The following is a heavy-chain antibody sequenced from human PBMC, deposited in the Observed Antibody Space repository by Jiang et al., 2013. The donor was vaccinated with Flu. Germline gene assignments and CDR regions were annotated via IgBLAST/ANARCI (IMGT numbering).Heavy chain of an antibody. CDR1: GFTFTSYY. CDR2: INAGGGST. D-gene: IGHD3-10*01. Sequence: SGAEVKKPGASVKVSCQASGFTFTSYYMHWVRQAPGQGLEWMGIINAGGGSTRYAQKFQGRVTMTRDTSTNTVYVELSSLRSEDTAVYYCARVGGSGSYDNVYYGMDVWGQGTTVTVSS. V-gene: IGHV1-46*01. J-gene: IGHJ6*02. CDR3: ARVGGSGSYDNVYYGMDV.